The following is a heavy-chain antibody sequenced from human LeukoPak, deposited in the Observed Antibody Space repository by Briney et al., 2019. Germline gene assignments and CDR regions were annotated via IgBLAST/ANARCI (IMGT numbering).Heavy chain of an antibody. J-gene: IGHJ5*02. Sequence: SETLSLTCAVYGGSFSGYYWSWIRQPPGKGLEWIGEINHSGSTNYNPSLKSRVTISVDTSKNQFSLKLSSVTAADTAVYYCARVGSTWQNWFDPWGQGTLVTVSS. CDR3: ARVGSTWQNWFDP. D-gene: IGHD6-13*01. CDR1: GGSFSGYY. CDR2: INHSGST. V-gene: IGHV4-34*01.